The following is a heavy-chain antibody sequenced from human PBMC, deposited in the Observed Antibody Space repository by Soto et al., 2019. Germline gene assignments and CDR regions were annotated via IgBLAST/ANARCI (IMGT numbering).Heavy chain of an antibody. CDR2: ISYDGSNK. CDR3: AKDLDPEIVGATPGY. D-gene: IGHD1-26*01. CDR1: GFTFSSYG. V-gene: IGHV3-30*18. J-gene: IGHJ4*02. Sequence: GGSLRLSCAASGFTFSSYGMHWVRQAPGKGLEWVAVISYDGSNKYYADSVKGRFTISRDNSKNTLYLQMNSLRAEDTAVYYCAKDLDPEIVGATPGYWGQGTLVTVSS.